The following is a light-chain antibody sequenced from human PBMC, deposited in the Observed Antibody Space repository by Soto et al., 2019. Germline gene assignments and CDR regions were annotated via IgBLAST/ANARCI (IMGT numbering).Light chain of an antibody. J-gene: IGLJ2*01. CDR1: SSDVGRYNF. Sequence: QSVLTQPPSASGSPGQSVTISCTGTSSDVGRYNFVSWYQQHPGKAPKLMIYEVTKRPSGVPDRFSGSKSGNTASLTVSGLQADDEADYYCASYAGSITLXGGGTKLTVL. CDR2: EVT. V-gene: IGLV2-8*01. CDR3: ASYAGSITL.